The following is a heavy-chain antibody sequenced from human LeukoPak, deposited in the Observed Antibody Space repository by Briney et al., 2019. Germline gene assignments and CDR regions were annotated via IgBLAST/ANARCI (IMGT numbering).Heavy chain of an antibody. J-gene: IGHJ4*02. CDR2: ISYDGSNK. CDR3: ASSNGYSSGWYLPITDY. CDR1: GFTFSNYG. D-gene: IGHD6-19*01. V-gene: IGHV3-30*03. Sequence: GRSLRLSCAASGFTFSNYGMHWVRQAPGKGLEWVAIISYDGSNKYYADSVKGRFTISRDNSKNSLYLQMNSLRAEDTAVYYCASSNGYSSGWYLPITDYWGQGTLVTVSS.